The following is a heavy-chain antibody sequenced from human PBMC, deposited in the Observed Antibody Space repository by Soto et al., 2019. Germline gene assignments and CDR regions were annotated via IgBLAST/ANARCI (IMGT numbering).Heavy chain of an antibody. D-gene: IGHD3-10*01. Sequence: EEQLVESGGGLVQPGRSLRLSCAASGFSFDDYAIHWVRQPPGKGLEWVSGINWNSGSIGYADSVKGRFTISRDNAKTSLYLQMNSLRVEDTALYYCAKDRGSGSYAANYYYYGMDVWGQGTTVTVSS. CDR3: AKDRGSGSYAANYYYYGMDV. CDR2: INWNSGSI. CDR1: GFSFDDYA. V-gene: IGHV3-9*01. J-gene: IGHJ6*02.